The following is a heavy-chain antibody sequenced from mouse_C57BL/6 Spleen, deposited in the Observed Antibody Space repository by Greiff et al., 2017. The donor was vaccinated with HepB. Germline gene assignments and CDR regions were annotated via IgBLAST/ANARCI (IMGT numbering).Heavy chain of an antibody. V-gene: IGHV1-80*01. J-gene: IGHJ4*01. CDR1: GYAFSSYW. CDR2: IYPGDGDT. CDR3: ARSSGRRDAMDY. D-gene: IGHD4-1*01. Sequence: LQESGAELVKPGASVKISCKASGYAFSSYWMNWVKQRPGKGLEWIGQIYPGDGDTNYNGKFKGKATLTADKSSSTAYMQLSSLTSEDSAVYFCARSSGRRDAMDYWGQGTSVTVSS.